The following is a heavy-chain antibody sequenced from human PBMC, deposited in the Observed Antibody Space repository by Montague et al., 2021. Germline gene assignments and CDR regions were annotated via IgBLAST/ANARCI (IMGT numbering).Heavy chain of an antibody. J-gene: IGHJ4*02. CDR1: GFTFSYYS. V-gene: IGHV3-21*01. CDR2: IDSSSSYI. D-gene: IGHD2-21*01. CDR3: ARDQGQGYCGGDCYVGLDY. Sequence: SLRLSCAASGFTFSYYSMLWVRQAPGQGLQWVSSIDSSSSYIFYVDSLKGRFTISRDNAKNSLSLQMNSLRAEDTAVYFCARDQGQGYCGGDCYVGLDYWGQGTLVTVSS.